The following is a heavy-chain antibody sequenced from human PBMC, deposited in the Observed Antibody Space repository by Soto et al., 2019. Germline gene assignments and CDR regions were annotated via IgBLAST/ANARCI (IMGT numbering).Heavy chain of an antibody. V-gene: IGHV3-33*01. CDR1: GFTFRSYG. CDR2: IWYDGSNK. J-gene: IGHJ4*02. D-gene: IGHD4-17*01. Sequence: PGGSLILSCAASGFTFRSYGMHWVRQEPGKGLEWVAVIWYDGSNKYYADSVKGRFTISRDNPKNTLYLQMNSLRAEDTAVYYCAREDYGPHSYYFDYWGQGTLVTVSS. CDR3: AREDYGPHSYYFDY.